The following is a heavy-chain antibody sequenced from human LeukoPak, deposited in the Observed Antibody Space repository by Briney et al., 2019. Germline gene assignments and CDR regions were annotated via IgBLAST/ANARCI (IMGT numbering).Heavy chain of an antibody. J-gene: IGHJ4*02. CDR3: ARDLLSTAGYFDY. D-gene: IGHD6-19*01. Sequence: SETLSLTCAVYGGSFSGYYWSWIQQPPGKGLEWIGYIYYSGSTNYNPSLKSRVTISVDTSKNQFSLNLSSVTAADTAVYYCARDLLSTAGYFDYWGQGTLVTVSS. V-gene: IGHV4-59*01. CDR2: IYYSGST. CDR1: GGSFSGYY.